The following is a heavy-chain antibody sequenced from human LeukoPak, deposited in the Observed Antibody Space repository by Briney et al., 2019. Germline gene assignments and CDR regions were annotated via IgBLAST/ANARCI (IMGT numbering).Heavy chain of an antibody. D-gene: IGHD1-26*01. CDR3: ARVSWGGSFFDY. V-gene: IGHV3-7*01. Sequence: GGSLRLSCVASGFTFSEYWMSWVRQAPGKGLECVANIRQDGSEKHHLDSVKGRFTISRDNGKNSLFLQMNSLRAEDTAVYYCARVSWGGSFFDYWGWGILVTVSS. CDR2: IRQDGSEK. CDR1: GFTFSEYW. J-gene: IGHJ4*02.